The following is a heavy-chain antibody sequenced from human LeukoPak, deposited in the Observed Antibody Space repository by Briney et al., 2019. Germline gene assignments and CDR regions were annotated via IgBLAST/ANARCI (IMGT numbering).Heavy chain of an antibody. J-gene: IGHJ4*02. CDR3: ASLGDYFGSGSYAPFGC. CDR1: GYTFTGFY. D-gene: IGHD3-10*01. CDR2: INPNTGAT. Sequence: ASVKVSCKASGYTFTGFYMHWVRQGPGQGLEWMGWINPNTGATNYAQKFQGRVTMTRDTSITTAYMELSRLRSDDTAVYYCASLGDYFGSGSYAPFGCWGRGTLVTVSS. V-gene: IGHV1-2*02.